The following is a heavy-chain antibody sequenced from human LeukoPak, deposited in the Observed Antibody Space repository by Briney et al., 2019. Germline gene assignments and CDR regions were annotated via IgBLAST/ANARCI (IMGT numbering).Heavy chain of an antibody. CDR2: IYYTGST. D-gene: IGHD2/OR15-2a*01. Sequence: SETLSLTCTVSGGSISSSGYYWGWIRQSPGKELVWIGSIYYTGSTYYNPSLKSRLTMSVDTSKNQFSLKLSSVTAADTANYCARRNEYCYRPTCSNDSFDVWGQGTMVIVSS. J-gene: IGHJ3*01. V-gene: IGHV4-39*01. CDR1: GGSISSSGYY. CDR3: ARRNEYCYRPTCSNDSFDV.